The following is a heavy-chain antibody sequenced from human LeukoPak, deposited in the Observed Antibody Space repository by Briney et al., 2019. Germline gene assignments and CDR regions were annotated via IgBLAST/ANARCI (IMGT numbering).Heavy chain of an antibody. CDR1: GFTFSSYA. J-gene: IGHJ4*02. Sequence: GGSLRLSCAASGFTFSSYAMSWVRQAPGKGLEWVSAISGSGGSTYYADSVKGRFTISRDNSKNTLYLQMNSLRAEDTAVYYCAKALTYYDFWSGYLPFDYWGQGTLVTVSS. CDR2: ISGSGGST. V-gene: IGHV3-23*01. D-gene: IGHD3-3*01. CDR3: AKALTYYDFWSGYLPFDY.